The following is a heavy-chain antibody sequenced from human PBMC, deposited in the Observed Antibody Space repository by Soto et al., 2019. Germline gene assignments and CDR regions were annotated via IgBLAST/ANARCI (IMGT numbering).Heavy chain of an antibody. CDR2: ISYDGSNK. D-gene: IGHD3-3*01. CDR1: GFTFSSYG. V-gene: IGHV3-30*18. Sequence: GGSLRLSCAASGFTFSSYGMHWVRQAPGKGLEWVAVISYDGSNKYYADSVKGRFTISRDNSKNTLYLQMNSLRAEDTAVYYCAKPTNYDFWSGYYSLDYWGPGTLVTVSS. J-gene: IGHJ4*02. CDR3: AKPTNYDFWSGYYSLDY.